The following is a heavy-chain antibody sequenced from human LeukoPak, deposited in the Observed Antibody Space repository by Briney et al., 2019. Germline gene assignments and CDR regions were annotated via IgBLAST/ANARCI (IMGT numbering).Heavy chain of an antibody. V-gene: IGHV3-30-3*01. CDR2: ISYDGSNK. CDR3: ARAYDFWSGYMLN. Sequence: GGSLRLSCAASGFTFSSYAMHWVRQAPGKGLEWVAVISYDGSNKYYADSVKGRFTISRDNSKNTLYLQMNSLRAEDTAVYYCARAYDFWSGYMLNWGQGTLVTVSS. CDR1: GFTFSSYA. J-gene: IGHJ4*02. D-gene: IGHD3-3*01.